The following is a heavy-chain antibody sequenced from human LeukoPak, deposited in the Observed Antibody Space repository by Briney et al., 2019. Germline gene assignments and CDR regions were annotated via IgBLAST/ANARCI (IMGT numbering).Heavy chain of an antibody. Sequence: GGSLRLSCAASGFTVSSNYMSWVRQAPGKGLEWVSVIYSGGSTYYADSVKGRFTISRDNSKNTLYLQMNSLRAEDTAVYYCAGCVSSSTGWYYFDYWGQGTLVTVSS. CDR1: GFTVSSNY. CDR3: AGCVSSSTGWYYFDY. J-gene: IGHJ4*02. CDR2: IYSGGST. V-gene: IGHV3-53*01. D-gene: IGHD6-6*01.